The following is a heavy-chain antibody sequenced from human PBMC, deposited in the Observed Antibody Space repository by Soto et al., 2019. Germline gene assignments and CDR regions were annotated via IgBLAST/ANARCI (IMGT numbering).Heavy chain of an antibody. V-gene: IGHV3-30*18. CDR3: AKVAAAMESNYYDYYMDV. D-gene: IGHD2-2*01. J-gene: IGHJ6*03. CDR2: ISYDGSNK. CDR1: GFTFSSYG. Sequence: QVQLVESGGGVVQPGRSLRLSCAASGFTFSSYGMHWVRQAPGKGLEWVAVISYDGSNKYYADSVKGRFTISRDNSKNTLYLQMNSLRAEDTAVYYCAKVAAAMESNYYDYYMDVWGKGTTVTVSS.